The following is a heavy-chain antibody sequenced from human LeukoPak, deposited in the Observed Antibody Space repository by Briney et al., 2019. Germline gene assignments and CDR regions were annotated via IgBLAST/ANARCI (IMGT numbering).Heavy chain of an antibody. V-gene: IGHV3-30*04. D-gene: IGHD6-19*01. CDR1: GFTFSSYA. J-gene: IGHJ4*02. Sequence: GRSLRLSCAASGFTFSSYAMHWVRQAPGKGLEWVAVISYDGSNKYYADSVKGRFTISRDNSKNTLYLQMNSLRAEDTAVYYCASDGVWYYFDYWGQGTLVTVSS. CDR3: ASDGVWYYFDY. CDR2: ISYDGSNK.